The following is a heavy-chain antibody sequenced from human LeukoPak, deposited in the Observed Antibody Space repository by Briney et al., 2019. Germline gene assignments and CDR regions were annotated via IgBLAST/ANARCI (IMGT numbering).Heavy chain of an antibody. V-gene: IGHV3-23*01. CDR3: ATYRQVLLPFES. CDR2: IFPSGGEI. CDR1: GFTFSTFA. Sequence: GGSLRLSCAASGFTFSTFAMIWVRQPPGQGLEWVSSIFPSGGEIHYADSVRGGVTISRDTSKSTLSLQMNSLRAEDTAIYYCATYRQVLLPFESWGQGTLVTVSS. D-gene: IGHD2-8*02. J-gene: IGHJ4*02.